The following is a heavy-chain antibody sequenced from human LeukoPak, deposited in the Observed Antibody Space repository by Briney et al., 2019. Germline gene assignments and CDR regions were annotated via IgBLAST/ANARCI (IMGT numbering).Heavy chain of an antibody. CDR3: AADLWFGEFANGGWFDP. Sequence: GASVKVSCKASGFTFTSSAMQWVRQARGQRLEWIGWIVVGSGNTNYAQKFQERVTITRDMSTSTAYMELSSLRSEDTAVYYCAADLWFGEFANGGWFDPWGQGTLVTVSS. J-gene: IGHJ5*02. D-gene: IGHD3-10*01. V-gene: IGHV1-58*02. CDR1: GFTFTSSA. CDR2: IVVGSGNT.